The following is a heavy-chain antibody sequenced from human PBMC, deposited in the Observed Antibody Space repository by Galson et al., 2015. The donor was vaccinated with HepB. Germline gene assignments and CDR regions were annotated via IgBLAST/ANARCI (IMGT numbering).Heavy chain of an antibody. J-gene: IGHJ4*02. CDR3: ARGEGIVGGGDFDY. Sequence: LRLSCAASGFTFSTYDMHWVRQVTGKGLEWVSTIGTAGETYYPGSVKGRFTISRENAKKSVYLQMNSLRGGDTAVYYCARGEGIVGGGDFDYWGQGTLVTVSS. D-gene: IGHD1-26*01. CDR2: IGTAGET. V-gene: IGHV3-13*01. CDR1: GFTFSTYD.